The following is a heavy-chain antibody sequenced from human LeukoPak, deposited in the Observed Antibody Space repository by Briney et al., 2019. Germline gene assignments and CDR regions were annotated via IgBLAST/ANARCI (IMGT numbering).Heavy chain of an antibody. CDR2: ISSTGAYK. V-gene: IGHV3-21*01. Sequence: PGGSLRPSCEATGLVCSNFGVLWVRQAPGKGLEWVSSISSTGAYKYYADSVRGRFTISRDDAKKSLYLQMDSLRAEDTAVYFCARGIRRVLKYIDSWGQRTLVTVSS. J-gene: IGHJ4*02. CDR1: GLVCSNFG. D-gene: IGHD3-9*01. CDR3: ARGIRRVLKYIDS.